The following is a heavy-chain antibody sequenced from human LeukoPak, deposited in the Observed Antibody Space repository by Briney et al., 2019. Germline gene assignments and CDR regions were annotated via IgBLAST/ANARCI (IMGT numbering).Heavy chain of an antibody. CDR3: ARDMESPPYAVAGDYYYYGMDV. D-gene: IGHD6-19*01. CDR1: GFTFSSYS. V-gene: IGHV3-21*01. J-gene: IGHJ6*02. Sequence: GGSLRLSCAASGFTFSSYSMNWVRQAPGKGLEWVSSISSSSSYIYYADSVKGRFTISRDNAKNSLYLQMNSLRAEDTAVYYCARDMESPPYAVAGDYYYYGMDVWGQGTTVTVSS. CDR2: ISSSSSYI.